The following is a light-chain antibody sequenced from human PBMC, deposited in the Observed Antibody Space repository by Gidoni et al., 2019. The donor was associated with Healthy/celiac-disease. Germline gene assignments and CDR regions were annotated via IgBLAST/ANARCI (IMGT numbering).Light chain of an antibody. J-gene: IGKJ4*01. CDR3: QQYNNWTPLT. V-gene: IGKV3-15*01. Sequence: EIVMTQSPATLSVSPGERATLSCRASQSVSSNLAWYQQKPGQAPRLLIYGASTRATGIPARFSGSGSGTEVTLTISSLQSEDFAVYYCQQYNNWTPLTFGGXTKVEIK. CDR2: GAS. CDR1: QSVSSN.